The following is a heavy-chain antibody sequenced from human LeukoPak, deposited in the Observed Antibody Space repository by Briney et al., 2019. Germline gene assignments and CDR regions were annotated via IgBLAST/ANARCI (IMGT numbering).Heavy chain of an antibody. CDR1: GYSFTTFG. V-gene: IGHV1-18*01. CDR2: ITGYNANT. CDR3: ARHTSGIYIPDGALEI. J-gene: IGHJ3*02. D-gene: IGHD1-26*01. Sequence: ASVTLSCKTSGYSFTTFGISWARQAPGQGLEWMGWITGYNANTNYAQKFQGRVTMTIDTSTTTVFMELRSLESDDTAVYFCARHTSGIYIPDGALEIWGQGTMVTVSS.